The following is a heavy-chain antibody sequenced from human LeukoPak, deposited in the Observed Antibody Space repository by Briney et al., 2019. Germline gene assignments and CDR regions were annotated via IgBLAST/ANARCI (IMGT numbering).Heavy chain of an antibody. J-gene: IGHJ4*02. CDR2: INPISGDT. CDR3: ARVWDLRERPFNY. Sequence: ASVRVSCKASGYTFTGCFIHWVRQAPGQGLEWMGWINPISGDTNYAQKFQGRVSMTRDTSTRTAYLEVSSLRSDDTAVYYCARVWDLRERPFNYWGQGTLVTVSS. CDR1: GYTFTGCF. V-gene: IGHV1-2*02. D-gene: IGHD3-16*01.